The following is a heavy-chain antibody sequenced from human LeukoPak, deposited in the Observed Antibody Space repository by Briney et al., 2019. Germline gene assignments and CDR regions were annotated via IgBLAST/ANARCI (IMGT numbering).Heavy chain of an antibody. CDR3: AIVVPAARGNDY. CDR2: INSDGSSR. J-gene: IGHJ4*02. CDR1: GFTFSSYW. V-gene: IGHV3-74*01. Sequence: GGSLRLSCAASGFTFSSYWMHWVRQAPGKGLVWVSRINSDGSSRSYADSVKGRFTISRDNAKNTLYLQMNSLRAEDTAVYDCAIVVPAARGNDYWGQGTLVTVSS. D-gene: IGHD2-2*01.